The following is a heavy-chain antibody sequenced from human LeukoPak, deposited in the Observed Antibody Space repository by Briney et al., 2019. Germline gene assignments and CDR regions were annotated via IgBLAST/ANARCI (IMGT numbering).Heavy chain of an antibody. CDR1: GSSFTSYW. J-gene: IGHJ4*02. CDR2: IYPGDSDT. Sequence: GASLQISCQGSGSSFTSYWIGWVRPLPGKGLEWMGIIYPGDSDTRYSPSFQGQVTISADKSISTAYLQWSSLKASDTAMYYCAFHYGSGRYYFDYWGQGTLVTVSS. D-gene: IGHD3-10*01. CDR3: AFHYGSGRYYFDY. V-gene: IGHV5-51*01.